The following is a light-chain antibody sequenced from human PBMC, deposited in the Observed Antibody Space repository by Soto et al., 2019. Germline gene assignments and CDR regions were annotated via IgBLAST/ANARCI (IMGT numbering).Light chain of an antibody. CDR2: DNN. V-gene: IGLV1-44*01. Sequence: QSVLTQPPSASGTPGQRVTISCSGSSSNIGSNTVGWYHQLPGAAPKLVIYDNNLRPSGVPDRISGSRSGTSASLSISGLQSEDEGEYYCATWDDTLDGPLFGGGTKLTVL. CDR3: ATWDDTLDGPL. J-gene: IGLJ2*01. CDR1: SSNIGSNT.